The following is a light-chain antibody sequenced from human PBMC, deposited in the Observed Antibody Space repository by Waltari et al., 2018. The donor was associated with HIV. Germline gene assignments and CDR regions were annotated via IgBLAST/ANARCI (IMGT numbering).Light chain of an antibody. CDR1: EDTGYY. CDR3: QQVVSHSSLI. J-gene: IGKJ4*01. CDR2: GAS. V-gene: IGKV1-9*01. Sequence: DIQLTQSPSFLSASVGDRVTITCRASEDTGYYLAWYQQKPGRAPNLLIFGASTLERGVPSRFSGSESGTEFTLTITSLQPEDFATYFCQQVVSHSSLIFGGGTRVEIK.